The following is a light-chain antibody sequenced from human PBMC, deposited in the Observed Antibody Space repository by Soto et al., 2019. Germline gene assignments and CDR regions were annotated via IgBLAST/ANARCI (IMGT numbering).Light chain of an antibody. V-gene: IGKV3-11*01. Sequence: EMILTQSPATLSLSPGERATLSCKTSQGISKYIAWYQQKPGQPPRLLIYDASIRATGIPARFSGNGSRTDFTLTITSLEPEDFAVYYCQLRSYWRFGGGTRVQIK. J-gene: IGKJ4*01. CDR3: QLRSYWR. CDR2: DAS. CDR1: QGISKY.